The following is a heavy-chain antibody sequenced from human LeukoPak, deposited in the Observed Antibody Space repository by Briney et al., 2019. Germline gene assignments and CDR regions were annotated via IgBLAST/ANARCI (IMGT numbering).Heavy chain of an antibody. D-gene: IGHD6-19*01. J-gene: IGHJ4*02. CDR3: AREMAVAGSGVIDS. V-gene: IGHV1-24*01. Sequence: ASVKVSCKVSGYTLTELSMHWVRQAPGKGLEWMGGFDPEDGETIYAQKFQGRVTMTTDTSTNTAYMELRSLRSDDTAVYYCAREMAVAGSGVIDSWGQGTLVTVSS. CDR1: GYTLTELS. CDR2: FDPEDGET.